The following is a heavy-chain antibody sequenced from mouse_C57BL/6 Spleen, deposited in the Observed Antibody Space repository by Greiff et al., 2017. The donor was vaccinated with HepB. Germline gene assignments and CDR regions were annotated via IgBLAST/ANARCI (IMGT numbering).Heavy chain of an antibody. D-gene: IGHD6-1*01. J-gene: IGHJ2*01. CDR2: IDPSDSYT. CDR1: GYTFTSYW. CDR3: ATSSPGGNCFDY. V-gene: IGHV1-69*01. Sequence: QVQLKQPGAELVMPGASVKLSCKASGYTFTSYWMHWVKQRPGQGLEWIGEIDPSDSYTNYNQKFKGKSTLTVDKSSSTAYMQLSSLTSEDSAVYYCATSSPGGNCFDYWGQGTTLTVSS.